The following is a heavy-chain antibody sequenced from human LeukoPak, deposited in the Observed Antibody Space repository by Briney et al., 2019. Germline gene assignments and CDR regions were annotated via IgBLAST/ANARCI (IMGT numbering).Heavy chain of an antibody. CDR1: GGSISSSSYY. CDR3: ARTNSLGVRGVITQYYYYYMDV. D-gene: IGHD3-10*01. CDR2: IYYSGST. J-gene: IGHJ6*03. Sequence: SETLSLTCTVSGGSISSSSYYWGWIRQPPGKGLEWIGSIYYSGSTYYNPSLKSRVTISVDKSKNQFSLKLSSVTAADTAVYYCARTNSLGVRGVITQYYYYYMDVWGKGTTVTISS. V-gene: IGHV4-39*01.